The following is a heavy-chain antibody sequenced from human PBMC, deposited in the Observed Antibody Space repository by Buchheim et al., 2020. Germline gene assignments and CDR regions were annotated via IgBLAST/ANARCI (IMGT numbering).Heavy chain of an antibody. CDR1: GFTFSSYA. Sequence: EVQLLESGGGLVQPGGSLRLSCAASGFTFSSYAMSWVRQAPGKGLEWVSAISGSGGSTYYADSVKGRFTISRDTSKNTLYLQMNSLRAEDTAVYYCAKGRYSSSWSSYYYYGMDVWGQGTT. CDR2: ISGSGGST. D-gene: IGHD6-13*01. V-gene: IGHV3-23*01. J-gene: IGHJ6*02. CDR3: AKGRYSSSWSSYYYYGMDV.